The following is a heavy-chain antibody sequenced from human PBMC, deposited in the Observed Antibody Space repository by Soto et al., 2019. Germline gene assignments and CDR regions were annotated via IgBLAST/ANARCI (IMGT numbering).Heavy chain of an antibody. V-gene: IGHV1-69*01. Sequence: QAQVVQSGAEVRKPGSSVKLSCKASEGTFNSYAIAWVRQAPGQGLEWMGGIIPYYNTLNYAQKFQDRDTITADDSTNTVYMELSSLRSDDTAVYFCASGASRWYPYCVDSWAQGTLVTVSS. CDR3: ASGASRWYPYCVDS. D-gene: IGHD6-13*01. CDR2: IIPYYNTL. CDR1: EGTFNSYA. J-gene: IGHJ4*02.